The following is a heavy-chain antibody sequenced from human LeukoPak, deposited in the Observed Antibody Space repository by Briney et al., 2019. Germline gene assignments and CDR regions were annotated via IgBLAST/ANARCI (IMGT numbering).Heavy chain of an antibody. CDR3: ARLRRYYGSGSYQIIAYRYYYMDV. Sequence: SETLSLTCAVYGGSLSGYYWSWIRQPPGKGLEWIGEINHSGSTNYNPSLKSRVTISVDTSKNQFSLNLRSVTAADTAVYYCARLRRYYGSGSYQIIAYRYYYMDVWGKGTTVTISS. V-gene: IGHV4-34*01. CDR1: GGSLSGYY. D-gene: IGHD3-10*01. J-gene: IGHJ6*03. CDR2: INHSGST.